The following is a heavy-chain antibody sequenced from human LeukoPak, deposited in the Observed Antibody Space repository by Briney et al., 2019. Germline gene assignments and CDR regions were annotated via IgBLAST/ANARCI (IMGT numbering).Heavy chain of an antibody. CDR3: ARALTPDYYAFWSGYDY. CDR1: GGSFSGYY. V-gene: IGHV4-34*01. D-gene: IGHD3-3*01. CDR2: INHRGST. Sequence: PSETLSLTCAVYGGSFSGYYWSWIRQPPGKGLEWIGEINHRGSTNYNPSLKSRVTISVDTSKNQFSLKLNSVTAADTAVYYCARALTPDYYAFWSGYDYWGPGTLVTVSS. J-gene: IGHJ4*02.